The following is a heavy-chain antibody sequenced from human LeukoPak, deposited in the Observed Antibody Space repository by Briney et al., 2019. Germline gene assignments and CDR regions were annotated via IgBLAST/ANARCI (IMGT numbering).Heavy chain of an antibody. CDR3: TRDRGYSLPY. V-gene: IGHV3-48*04. CDR2: ISSVSITI. J-gene: IGHJ4*02. Sequence: PGGSLRLSCAASGFTFSRYSMNWVRQAPGKGLEWVSYISSVSITIHYADSMKGRFTISRDNAKNSLYLQMSNLRAEDTAVYYCTRDRGYSLPYWGQGTLVTVSS. D-gene: IGHD5-18*01. CDR1: GFTFSRYS.